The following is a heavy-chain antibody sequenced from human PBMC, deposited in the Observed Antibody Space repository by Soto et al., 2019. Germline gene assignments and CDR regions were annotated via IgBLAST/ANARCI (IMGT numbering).Heavy chain of an antibody. D-gene: IGHD1-26*01. J-gene: IGHJ5*02. Sequence: GGSLRLSCAASGFIFENFGMSWVRQAPGKGLEWISSISGSGFKKYYADSVKGRSTISRDNSKSTVYLELNNLSAEDTAVYHCAKNQGVELVPLATVGCFDPWGQGSVVTVSS. CDR2: ISGSGFKK. V-gene: IGHV3-23*01. CDR3: AKNQGVELVPLATVGCFDP. CDR1: GFIFENFG.